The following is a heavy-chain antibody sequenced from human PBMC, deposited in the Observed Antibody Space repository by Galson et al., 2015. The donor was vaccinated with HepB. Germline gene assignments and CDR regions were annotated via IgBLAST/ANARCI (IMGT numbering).Heavy chain of an antibody. J-gene: IGHJ6*02. Sequence: CAISGDSVTSNSAVWNWIRQSPSRGLEWLGRTYFRSKWHNDYGISVKSRISINADTSENQFSLHLRSVTPEDTAVYYCAYGSEVWGQGTHGHRLL. CDR3: AYGSEV. CDR1: GDSVTSNSAV. CDR2: TYFRSKWHN. V-gene: IGHV6-1*01.